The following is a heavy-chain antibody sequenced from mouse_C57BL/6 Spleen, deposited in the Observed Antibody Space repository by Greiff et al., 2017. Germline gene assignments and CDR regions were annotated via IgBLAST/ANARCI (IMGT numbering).Heavy chain of an antibody. D-gene: IGHD1-1*01. Sequence: VQLQQPGAELVKPGASVKMSCKASGYTFTSYWITWVKQRPGQGLEWIGDIYPGSGSTNYNEKFKSKATLTVDTSSSTAYMQLSSLTSEDSAVYYCARGDYYGSSYSYYAMDYWGQGTSVTVSS. CDR3: ARGDYYGSSYSYYAMDY. J-gene: IGHJ4*01. CDR1: GYTFTSYW. CDR2: IYPGSGST. V-gene: IGHV1-55*01.